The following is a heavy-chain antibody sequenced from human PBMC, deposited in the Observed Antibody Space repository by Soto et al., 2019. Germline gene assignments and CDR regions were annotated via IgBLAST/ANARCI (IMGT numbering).Heavy chain of an antibody. Sequence: PGGSLRLSCAASGFTFSSYAMSWVRQAPGKGLEWVSAISGSGGSTYYADSVKGRFTISRDNSKNTLYLQMNSLRAEDTAVYYCAKDYYDSSGYPHDAFDIWGQGTMVPAS. CDR2: ISGSGGST. V-gene: IGHV3-23*01. CDR1: GFTFSSYA. CDR3: AKDYYDSSGYPHDAFDI. J-gene: IGHJ3*02. D-gene: IGHD3-22*01.